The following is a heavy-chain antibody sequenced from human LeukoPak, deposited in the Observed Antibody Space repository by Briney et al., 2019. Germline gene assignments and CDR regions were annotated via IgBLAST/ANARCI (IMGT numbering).Heavy chain of an antibody. Sequence: GGSLRLSCAASGFTVSTNYMSWVRQAPGEGLEWVSAISNNGGTTDYADFVKGRFTISRDNSKNTLYLQMNSLRAEDTAVYYCAKDRGYSGYGLHWGQGTLVTVSS. CDR3: AKDRGYSGYGLH. CDR1: GFTVSTNY. V-gene: IGHV3-23*01. J-gene: IGHJ4*02. D-gene: IGHD5-12*01. CDR2: ISNNGGTT.